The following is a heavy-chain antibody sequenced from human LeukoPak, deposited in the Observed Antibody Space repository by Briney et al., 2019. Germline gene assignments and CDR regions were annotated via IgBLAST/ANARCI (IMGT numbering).Heavy chain of an antibody. J-gene: IGHJ4*02. CDR1: GFTFDDYA. D-gene: IGHD3-22*01. CDR3: ARALTYYYDSSGYYFDY. CDR2: ISWNSGSI. Sequence: GGSLRLSCAASGFTFDDYAMHWVRQAPGKGLEWVSGISWNSGSIGYADSVKGRFTISRDNAKNSLYLQMNSLRAEDTAVYYCARALTYYYDSSGYYFDYWGQGTLVTVSS. V-gene: IGHV3-9*01.